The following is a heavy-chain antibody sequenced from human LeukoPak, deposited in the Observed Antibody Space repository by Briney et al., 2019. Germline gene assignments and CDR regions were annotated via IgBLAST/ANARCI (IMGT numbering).Heavy chain of an antibody. Sequence: PGGSLRLSCAASGFTFSSYWMSWVRQAPGKGLEWVANIKQDGSEKYYVDSVKGRFTISRDNAKNSLYLQMNSLRAEDTAVYYCARDQEAAAGDYYYYYYYYMDVWGKGTTVTVSS. CDR3: ARDQEAAAGDYYYYYYYYMDV. CDR1: GFTFSSYW. V-gene: IGHV3-7*01. J-gene: IGHJ6*03. CDR2: IKQDGSEK. D-gene: IGHD6-13*01.